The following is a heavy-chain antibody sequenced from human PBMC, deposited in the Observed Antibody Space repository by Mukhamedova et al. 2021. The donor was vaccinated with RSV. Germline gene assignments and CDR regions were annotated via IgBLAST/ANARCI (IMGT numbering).Heavy chain of an antibody. Sequence: GKVRFTISRDNTKDSLYLQMNSLRAEDTALYYCSRGYSRGYDYWRQGTLVTVSS. V-gene: IGHV3-7*04. D-gene: IGHD3-22*01. J-gene: IGHJ4*02. CDR3: SRGYSRGYDY.